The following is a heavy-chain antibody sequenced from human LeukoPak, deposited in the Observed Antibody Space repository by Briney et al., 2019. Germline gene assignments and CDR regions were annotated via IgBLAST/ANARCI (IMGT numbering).Heavy chain of an antibody. Sequence: SVKVSCKASGGTFSSYPFTWVRQAPGQGLEWMGEITPIFGAANYAQTFQGRVTITADESTSTVFMELSSLRSDDTAFYYCARSSRVASTSGLNYWGQGTLVTVSS. D-gene: IGHD4-23*01. V-gene: IGHV1-69*13. CDR1: GGTFSSYP. J-gene: IGHJ4*02. CDR2: ITPIFGAA. CDR3: ARSSRVASTSGLNY.